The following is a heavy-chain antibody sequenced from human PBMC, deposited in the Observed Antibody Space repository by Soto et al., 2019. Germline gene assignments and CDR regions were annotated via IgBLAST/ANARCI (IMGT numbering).Heavy chain of an antibody. V-gene: IGHV1-18*01. CDR3: ARDIVNYGLDV. J-gene: IGHJ6*02. D-gene: IGHD1-26*01. CDR2: ISTDNGNI. Sequence: GSVKVSCKASGYSFSSNGISWVRQAPGQGLEWMGWISTDNGNINYAQKLQGRVTISTDASTNTVHMELRSLRSDDTAVFYCARDIVNYGLDVWGQGTTVTVSS. CDR1: GYSFSSNG.